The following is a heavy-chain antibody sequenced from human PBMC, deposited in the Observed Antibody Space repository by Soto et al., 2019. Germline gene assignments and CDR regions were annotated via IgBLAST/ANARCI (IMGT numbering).Heavy chain of an antibody. CDR2: INWKSDI. CDR3: TRGPRPISTGTGAY. D-gene: IGHD3-10*01. V-gene: IGHV3-9*01. CDR1: GFTFDDNA. J-gene: IGHJ4*02. Sequence: GGSLRLSCAVSGFTFDDNAMHWVRQAPEKGLEWVSGINWKSDIGYADSVRGRFTISRDNVNDTLYLQMNNLRAEDSGLYYCTRGPRPISTGTGAYWGQGTQVTVSS.